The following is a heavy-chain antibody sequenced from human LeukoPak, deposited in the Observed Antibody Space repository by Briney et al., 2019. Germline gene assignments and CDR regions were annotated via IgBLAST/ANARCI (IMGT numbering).Heavy chain of an antibody. Sequence: SETLSLTCTVSGGSISSYYWSWIRQPAGKGLEWIGRIYTSGSTNYNPSLKSRVTMSVDTSKNQFSLKLSSVTAANTAVYYCARVAYCGGDCRYFDYWGQGTLVTVSS. CDR3: ARVAYCGGDCRYFDY. D-gene: IGHD2-21*02. V-gene: IGHV4-4*07. J-gene: IGHJ4*02. CDR1: GGSISSYY. CDR2: IYTSGST.